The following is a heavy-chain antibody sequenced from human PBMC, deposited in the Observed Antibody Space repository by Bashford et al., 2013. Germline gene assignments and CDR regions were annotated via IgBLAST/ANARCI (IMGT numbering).Heavy chain of an antibody. CDR2: IYPGDSDT. J-gene: IGHJ4*02. Sequence: WVRQMPGKGLEWMGIIYPGDSDTRYSPSFQGQVTISADKSISTAYLQWSSLKASDTAMYYCARHIPQGKQVVAATRVDYWGQGTLVTVSS. V-gene: IGHV5-51*01. D-gene: IGHD2-15*01. CDR3: ARHIPQGKQVVAATRVDY.